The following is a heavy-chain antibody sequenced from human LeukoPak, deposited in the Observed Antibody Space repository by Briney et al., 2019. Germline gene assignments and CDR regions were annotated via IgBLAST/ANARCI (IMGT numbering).Heavy chain of an antibody. Sequence: SQTLSLTCTVSGGSISSADYYWSWIRQPPGKGLEWIGHIYHSGSTYYNPSLKSRVTMSVDRSKNQFSLKLNSVTAADTAVYYCARHGSGGDSTEDYWGQGTLVTVSS. CDR3: ARHGSGGDSTEDY. J-gene: IGHJ4*02. V-gene: IGHV4-30-2*01. CDR1: GGSISSADYY. CDR2: IYHSGST. D-gene: IGHD2-21*02.